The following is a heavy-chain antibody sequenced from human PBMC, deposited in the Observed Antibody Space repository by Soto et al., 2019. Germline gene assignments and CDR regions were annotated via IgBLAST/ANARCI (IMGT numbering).Heavy chain of an antibody. V-gene: IGHV3-30*18. D-gene: IGHD3-10*01. CDR3: AKDRSGWGFWELLSPINWFDP. J-gene: IGHJ5*02. CDR1: GFTFSSYG. CDR2: ISYDGSNK. Sequence: GGSLRLSCAASGFTFSSYGMHWVRQSPGKGLDWVAVISYDGSNKYYADSVKGRFTISRDNSKNTLYLQMNSLRAEDTAVYYCAKDRSGWGFWELLSPINWFDPWGQGTLVTVSS.